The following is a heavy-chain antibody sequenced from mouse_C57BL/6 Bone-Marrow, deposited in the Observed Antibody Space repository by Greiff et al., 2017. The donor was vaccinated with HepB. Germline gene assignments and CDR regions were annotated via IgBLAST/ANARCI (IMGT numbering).Heavy chain of an antibody. CDR1: GYTFTSYT. CDR2: INPSSGYT. J-gene: IGHJ3*01. D-gene: IGHD2-2*01. V-gene: IGHV1-4*01. CDR3: ASPMVKFAY. Sequence: VQLQESGAELARPGASVKMSCKASGYTFTSYTMHWVKQRPGQGLEWIGYINPSSGYTKYNQKLKDKATLTADKSSSTAYMQLSSLTSEDSAVYYCASPMVKFAYWGQGTLVTVSA.